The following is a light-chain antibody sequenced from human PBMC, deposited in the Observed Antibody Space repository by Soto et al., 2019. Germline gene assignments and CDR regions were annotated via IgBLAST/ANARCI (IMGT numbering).Light chain of an antibody. Sequence: EIVMTQSPATLSVSPGERATLSCRASQSVSSNLAWDKQKPGQAPRLLIYGASTRATGIPARFSGSGSGTEFTLTISSLQSEDFAVYYCQHYNNWPPWTFGQGTKVEIK. J-gene: IGKJ1*01. CDR1: QSVSSN. V-gene: IGKV3-15*01. CDR3: QHYNNWPPWT. CDR2: GAS.